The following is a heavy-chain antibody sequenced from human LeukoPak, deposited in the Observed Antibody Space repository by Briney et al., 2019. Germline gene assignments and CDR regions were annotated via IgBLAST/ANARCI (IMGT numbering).Heavy chain of an antibody. D-gene: IGHD2-21*02. CDR3: AKGLVDGGDYYFDY. J-gene: IGHJ4*02. V-gene: IGHV3-23*01. CDR2: ISGSGGNT. CDR1: GFTFSSYG. Sequence: GGSLRLSCAAFGFTFSSYGMSWVRQAPGKGLEWVSAISGSGGNTYYADSVKGRFTISRDNSKNTLYLQMNSLRVEDTAVYYCAKGLVDGGDYYFDYWGQGTLVTVSS.